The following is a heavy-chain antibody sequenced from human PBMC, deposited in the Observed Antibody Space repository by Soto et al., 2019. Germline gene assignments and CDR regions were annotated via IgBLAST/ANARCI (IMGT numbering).Heavy chain of an antibody. D-gene: IGHD1-1*01. CDR2: ISEDGTYA. Sequence: EVQLTESGGGLVQRGGSLRLSCVASEFTFNSHWMHWVRQVPGKGLLWVSQISEDGTYAIYADSVKGRFTISRDNPRDTLFLQMNSLRDEDTGFYYCGRGTRAWNGVDYWGQGTLVTVSS. CDR1: EFTFNSHW. J-gene: IGHJ4*02. CDR3: GRGTRAWNGVDY. V-gene: IGHV3-74*01.